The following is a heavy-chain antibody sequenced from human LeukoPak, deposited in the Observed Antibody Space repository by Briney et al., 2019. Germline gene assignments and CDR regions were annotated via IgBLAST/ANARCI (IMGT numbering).Heavy chain of an antibody. J-gene: IGHJ3*02. CDR2: INPNSGNT. D-gene: IGHD5-12*01. Sequence: ASVKVSCKASGYTFTSHYMHWVRQAPGQGLEWMGWINPNSGNTDHAQKFQGRVTMTRNTSISTAYMELSSLRSDDTTVYYCVREQGWVRAFRDAFDICGEGTMGTPSS. CDR3: VREQGWVRAFRDAFDI. CDR1: GYTFTSHY. V-gene: IGHV1-2*02.